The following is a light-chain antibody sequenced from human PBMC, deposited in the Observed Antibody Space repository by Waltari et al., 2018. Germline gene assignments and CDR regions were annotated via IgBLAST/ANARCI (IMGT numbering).Light chain of an antibody. V-gene: IGLV2-23*01. CDR1: SSDVGSYNL. CDR3: CSYAGSSYVV. CDR2: EGS. Sequence: QSALTQPASVSGSPGPSITISRTGTSSDVGSYNLVSWYQPHPGKAPKLMIYEGSKRPSGVSNRFSGSKSGNTASLTISGLQAEDEADYYCCSYAGSSYVVFGGGTKLTVL. J-gene: IGLJ2*01.